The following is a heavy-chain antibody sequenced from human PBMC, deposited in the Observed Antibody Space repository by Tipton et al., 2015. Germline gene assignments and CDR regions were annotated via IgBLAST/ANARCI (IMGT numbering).Heavy chain of an antibody. CDR1: GFSFSTYG. CDR2: FYSGGRV. D-gene: IGHD2-2*01. V-gene: IGHV3-NL1*01. Sequence: SLRLSCAASGFSFSTYGMHWVRQAPGKGLEWVSVFYSGGRVYYAGSVKGRFTISRDIPRNTIFLQMDSLRAEDTAVYFCARQAPAARLDYWGQGTLVTVSS. CDR3: ARQAPAARLDY. J-gene: IGHJ4*02.